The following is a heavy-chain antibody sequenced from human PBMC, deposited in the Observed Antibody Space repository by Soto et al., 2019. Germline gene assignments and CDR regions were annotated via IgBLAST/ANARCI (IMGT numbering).Heavy chain of an antibody. J-gene: IGHJ4*02. CDR2: INSDGSST. Sequence: GGSLRLSCAASGFTFSSYWMHWVRQAPGKGLVWVSRINSDGSSTSYADSVRGRFTISRDDAKNSLYLQMSSLRAEDTAIYYCARDRDYIEDFDYWGLGTLVTVSS. D-gene: IGHD5-12*01. CDR1: GFTFSSYW. CDR3: ARDRDYIEDFDY. V-gene: IGHV3-74*01.